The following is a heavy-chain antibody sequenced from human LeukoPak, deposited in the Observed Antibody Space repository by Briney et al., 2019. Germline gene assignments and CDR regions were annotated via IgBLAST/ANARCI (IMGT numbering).Heavy chain of an antibody. D-gene: IGHD3-16*01. CDR2: IYHSGST. Sequence: SETLSLTCAVSGGSISNSNWWSWVRQPPGKGLDWIGEIYHSGSTNYNPSHKSRVTISVDKSKNQFSLKLNSVTAADTAVYYCARDPGGPSDGFDIWGQGTMVTVSS. J-gene: IGHJ3*02. CDR1: GGSISNSNW. CDR3: ARDPGGPSDGFDI. V-gene: IGHV4-4*02.